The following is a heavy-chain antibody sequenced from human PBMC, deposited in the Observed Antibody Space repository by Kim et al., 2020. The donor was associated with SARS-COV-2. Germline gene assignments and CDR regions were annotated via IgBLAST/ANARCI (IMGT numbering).Heavy chain of an antibody. CDR2: IYYSGST. CDR3: ARGQGLVTMIVVVVGAFDY. J-gene: IGHJ4*02. Sequence: SETLSLTCTVSGGSISSGGYSWSWIRQHPGKGLEWIGYIYYSGSTYPNLSIQSRVTISVDTSKNQFSLKPSSVTAADTAVYYCARGQGLVTMIVVVVGAFDYWGQGTLVTVSS. CDR1: GGSISSGGYS. D-gene: IGHD3-22*01. V-gene: IGHV4-31*03.